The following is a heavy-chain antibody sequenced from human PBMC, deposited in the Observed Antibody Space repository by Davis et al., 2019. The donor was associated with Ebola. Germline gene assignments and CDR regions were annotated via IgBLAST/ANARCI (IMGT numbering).Heavy chain of an antibody. V-gene: IGHV3-74*01. CDR1: AFTFSSHW. Sequence: PGGSLRLSCAASAFTFSSHWMHWVRQTPGKGLVWVSRINTDGGSTSYADSVKGRFTVSRDNAKNTLFLQMNSLRAEDTAVYYCARLIRFPGIGTDVWGQGTTVIVSS. CDR3: ARLIRFPGIGTDV. CDR2: INTDGGST. D-gene: IGHD1-14*01. J-gene: IGHJ6*02.